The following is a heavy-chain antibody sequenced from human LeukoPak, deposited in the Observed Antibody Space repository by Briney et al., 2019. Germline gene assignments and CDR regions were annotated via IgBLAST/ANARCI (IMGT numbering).Heavy chain of an antibody. Sequence: SQTQSLTQAVYGGSFSGYYWRWLPQPPRKGLEWMGEITHSGNTNYNPSLKSRVTISVDASKNQFSLKLSSVTAADSAVYYCARLARAVASFDYCGQGTLVTVSS. J-gene: IGHJ4*02. CDR3: ARLARAVASFDY. CDR2: ITHSGNT. V-gene: IGHV4-34*01. CDR1: GGSFSGYY. D-gene: IGHD6-19*01.